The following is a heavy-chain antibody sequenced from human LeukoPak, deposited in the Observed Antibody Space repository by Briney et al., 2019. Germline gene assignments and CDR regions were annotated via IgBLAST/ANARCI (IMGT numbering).Heavy chain of an antibody. D-gene: IGHD2/OR15-2a*01. CDR2: IYYSGST. CDR1: GGSISSGSYY. V-gene: IGHV4-61*01. J-gene: IGHJ3*02. CDR3: ARVSTGRDAFDI. Sequence: PSQTLSLTCTVSGGSISSGSYYWSWIRQSPGKGLEWIGYIYYSGSTNYNPSLKSRVTISVDTSKNQFSLKLRSVTAADTAVYYCARVSTGRDAFDIWGQGTMVTVSS.